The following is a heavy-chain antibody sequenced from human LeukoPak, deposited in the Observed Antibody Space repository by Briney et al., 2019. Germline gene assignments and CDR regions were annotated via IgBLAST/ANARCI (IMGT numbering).Heavy chain of an antibody. CDR3: ARGYFYFDY. CDR1: GDSISSYY. D-gene: IGHD1-26*01. Sequence: PSETLSLTCTVSGDSISSYYWSWIRQPPGKGLEWIGYIYYSGSTDSNPSLKSRVVISADTSKNQFSLKLSSVTAADTAVYYCARGYFYFDYWGQGTLVTVSS. CDR2: IYYSGST. V-gene: IGHV4-59*01. J-gene: IGHJ4*02.